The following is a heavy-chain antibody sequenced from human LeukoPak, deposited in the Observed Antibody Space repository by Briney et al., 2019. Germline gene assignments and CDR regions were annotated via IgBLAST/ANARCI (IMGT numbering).Heavy chain of an antibody. CDR1: GFTFRSRW. V-gene: IGHV3-74*01. D-gene: IGHD3-22*01. CDR3: AKDRGSGYHYFDY. Sequence: GGSLRLSCAASGFTFRSRWMHWVRQAPGKGLVWVSRITSDGYSTTYADSVKGRFTMSRDNAKNTLYLQMNSLRAEDTAVYYCAKDRGSGYHYFDYWGQGTLVTVSS. CDR2: ITSDGYST. J-gene: IGHJ4*02.